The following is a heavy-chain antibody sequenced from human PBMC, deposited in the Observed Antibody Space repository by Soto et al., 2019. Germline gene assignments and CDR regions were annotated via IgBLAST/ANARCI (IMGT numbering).Heavy chain of an antibody. J-gene: IGHJ4*02. Sequence: GGSLRLSCAASGFTFSSYAMHWVRQAPGKGLEWVAAISDDGSKKHYVDSVKGRFSISRDNSRNTVFLQMNSLRAEDTAVYFCAGERETSSWFLSGFEYWGQGTLVTVSS. D-gene: IGHD6-19*01. V-gene: IGHV3-30-3*01. CDR2: ISDDGSKK. CDR1: GFTFSSYA. CDR3: AGERETSSWFLSGFEY.